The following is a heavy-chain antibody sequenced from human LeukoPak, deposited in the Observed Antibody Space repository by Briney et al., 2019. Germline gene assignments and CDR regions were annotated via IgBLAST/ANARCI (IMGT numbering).Heavy chain of an antibody. Sequence: PGGSLRLSCAASGFTFSSYSMNWVRQAPGKGLEWISYISSTSATIYYADSVRGRFTISRDNAKNSLYLQMNSLRGEDTAVYYCARDTVDGGSYWMAFDIWGQGTMVTVSS. CDR1: GFTFSSYS. CDR3: ARDTVDGGSYWMAFDI. D-gene: IGHD1-26*01. V-gene: IGHV3-48*01. CDR2: ISSTSATI. J-gene: IGHJ3*02.